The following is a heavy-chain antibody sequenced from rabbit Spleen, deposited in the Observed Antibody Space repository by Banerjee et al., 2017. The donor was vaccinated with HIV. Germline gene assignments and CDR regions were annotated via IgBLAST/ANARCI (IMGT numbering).Heavy chain of an antibody. J-gene: IGHJ4*01. Sequence: QEQLVESGGGMVQPGGSLKISCIASGGSFSGSSYMSWVRQAPGKGLEWIACINASTGKPVYATWASGRFTISRTSSTKVTLQMTSLTAADTATYFCARDLVAVIGWNFSLWGPGTLVTVS. CDR1: GGSFSGSSY. V-gene: IGHV1S45*01. CDR3: ARDLVAVIGWNFSL. CDR2: INASTGKP. D-gene: IGHD1-1*01.